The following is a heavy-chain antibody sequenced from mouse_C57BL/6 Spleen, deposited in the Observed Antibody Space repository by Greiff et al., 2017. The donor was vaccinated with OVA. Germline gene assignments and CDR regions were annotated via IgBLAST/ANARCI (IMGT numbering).Heavy chain of an antibody. CDR1: GYTFTSYW. CDR2: IDPSDSYT. D-gene: IGHD2-5*01. CDR3: ARRGYSNPRDY. J-gene: IGHJ2*01. V-gene: IGHV1-69*01. Sequence: VQLQQPGAELVMPGASVKLSCKASGYTFTSYWMHWVKQRPGQGLEWIGEIDPSDSYTNYNQKFKGKSTLTVDKSSSTAYMQLSSLTSEDSAVYYCARRGYSNPRDYWGQGTTLTVSA.